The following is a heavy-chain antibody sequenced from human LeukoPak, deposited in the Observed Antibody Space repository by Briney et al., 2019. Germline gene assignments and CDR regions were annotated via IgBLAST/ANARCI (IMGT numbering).Heavy chain of an antibody. Sequence: ASVKVSCKASGGTFSSYAISWVRQAPGQGLEWMGGIIPIFGTANYAQKFQGRVTITADESTSTAYMELSSLRSEDTAVYYCARDNAPKYYYDSSGSFDIWGQGTMVTVSS. D-gene: IGHD3-22*01. CDR1: GGTFSSYA. CDR3: ARDNAPKYYYDSSGSFDI. J-gene: IGHJ3*02. CDR2: IIPIFGTA. V-gene: IGHV1-69*01.